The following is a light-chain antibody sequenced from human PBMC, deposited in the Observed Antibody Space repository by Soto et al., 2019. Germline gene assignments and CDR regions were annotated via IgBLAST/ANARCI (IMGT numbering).Light chain of an antibody. CDR2: DVS. J-gene: IGLJ2*01. CDR3: SSYTSSGTLV. V-gene: IGLV2-14*01. Sequence: QSALTQPASVSGSPGQSITISCTGTSSDVGGYNYVSWYQQHPGKAPKLMIYDVSNRPSGVSNRFSGSKSGNTASLTISGLQTEDEADYYCSSYTSSGTLVFGGGTTLTVL. CDR1: SSDVGGYNY.